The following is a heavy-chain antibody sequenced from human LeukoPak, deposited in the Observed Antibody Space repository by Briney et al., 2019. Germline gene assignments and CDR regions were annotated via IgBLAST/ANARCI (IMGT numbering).Heavy chain of an antibody. J-gene: IGHJ6*03. D-gene: IGHD6-13*01. CDR3: ARRTSSSGFNYYYYYMDV. CDR2: IYYSGST. V-gene: IGHV4-39*07. Sequence: SETLSLTCTVSGGSISSSSYYWGWIRQPPGKGLEWIGSIYYSGSTYYNPSLKSRVTISVDTSKNQFSLKLSSVTAADTAVYYCARRTSSSGFNYYYYYMDVWGKGTTVTVSS. CDR1: GGSISSSSYY.